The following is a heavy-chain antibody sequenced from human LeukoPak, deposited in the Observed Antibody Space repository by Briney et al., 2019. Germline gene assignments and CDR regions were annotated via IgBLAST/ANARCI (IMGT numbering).Heavy chain of an antibody. CDR2: IYYSGST. V-gene: IGHV4-39*07. CDR1: GGSISSSSYY. CDR3: ASSYYYDGSGYYYLNWFDP. Sequence: SETLSLTCTVSGGSISSSSYYWGWIRQPPGKGLEWIGCIYYSGSTYYNPSLKSRVTISVDTSKNQFSLKLSSVTAADTAVYDCASSYYYDGSGYYYLNWFDPWGQGTLVTVSS. J-gene: IGHJ5*02. D-gene: IGHD3-22*01.